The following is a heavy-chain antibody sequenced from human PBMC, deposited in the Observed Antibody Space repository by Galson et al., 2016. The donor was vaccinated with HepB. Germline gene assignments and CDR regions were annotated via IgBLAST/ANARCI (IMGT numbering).Heavy chain of an antibody. CDR1: GYSFTSYW. D-gene: IGHD6-13*01. J-gene: IGHJ1*01. Sequence: QSGAEVKKPGESLRISCKGSGYSFTSYWISWVRQMPGKGLEWMGRIDPSDSYTNYSPSSQGHVTISADKSIRTASLQWSSLKASDTAMYYCARHPSSSWTEYFQHWGQGTLVTVSS. V-gene: IGHV5-10-1*01. CDR2: IDPSDSYT. CDR3: ARHPSSSWTEYFQH.